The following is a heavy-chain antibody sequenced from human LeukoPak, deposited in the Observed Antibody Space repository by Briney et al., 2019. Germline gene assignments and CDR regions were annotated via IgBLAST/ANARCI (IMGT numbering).Heavy chain of an antibody. CDR3: ARNMGDY. CDR2: INQDGTEK. V-gene: IGHV3-7*04. Sequence: GGSLRLSCAASGFTFSTYWMTWVRQAPGKGLEWVANINQDGTEKNYVDSVKGRLTISRDNAKNLLYLQMNSLRAEDTAVYYCARNMGDYWGQGTLVTVSS. J-gene: IGHJ4*02. CDR1: GFTFSTYW. D-gene: IGHD2/OR15-2a*01.